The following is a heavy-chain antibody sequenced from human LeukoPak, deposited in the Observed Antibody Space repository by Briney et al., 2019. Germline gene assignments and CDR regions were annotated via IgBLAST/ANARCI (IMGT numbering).Heavy chain of an antibody. CDR2: IRSRANSYAT. CDR3: TTSSTVVMGD. J-gene: IGHJ4*02. V-gene: IGHV3-73*01. Sequence: PGGSLKLSCAASGFTLRGPGIHWVRQASGNGLEWVGRIRSRANSYATAYAASVKGRFTVSRDDSKNTAFLQMNSLKTEDTAVYYCTTSSTVVMGDWGQGTLVTVSS. D-gene: IGHD4-23*01. CDR1: GFTLRGPG.